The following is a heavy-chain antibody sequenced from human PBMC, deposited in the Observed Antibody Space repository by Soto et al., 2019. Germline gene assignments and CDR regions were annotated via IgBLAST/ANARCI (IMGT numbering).Heavy chain of an antibody. Sequence: QVQLVESGXXXXXXXXXXRLSCAASGFTFSSYGMHWVRQAPGKGLEWVAIISYDGSNKYYADSVKGRFTISRDNSKNTLYLQMNSLRAEDTAVYYCASLAAANYYGMDVWGQGTTVTVSS. J-gene: IGHJ6*02. CDR1: GFTFSSYG. CDR3: ASLAAANYYGMDV. CDR2: ISYDGSNK. D-gene: IGHD6-25*01. V-gene: IGHV3-30*03.